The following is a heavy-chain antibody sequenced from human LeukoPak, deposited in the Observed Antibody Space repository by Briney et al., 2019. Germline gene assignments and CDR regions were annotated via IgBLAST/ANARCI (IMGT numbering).Heavy chain of an antibody. CDR1: GYTFTSYY. D-gene: IGHD2-8*01. J-gene: IGHJ4*02. CDR2: INPSGGST. V-gene: IGHV1-46*01. CDR3: AEGYGTVIYPYFDY. Sequence: ASVKVSCKASGYTFTSYYMHWVRQAPGQGLEWMGIINPSGGSTSYAQTVRGKVTMTRDTSTSTVYMELSSLRSEDTAVYYCAEGYGTVIYPYFDYWGQGTLVTVSS.